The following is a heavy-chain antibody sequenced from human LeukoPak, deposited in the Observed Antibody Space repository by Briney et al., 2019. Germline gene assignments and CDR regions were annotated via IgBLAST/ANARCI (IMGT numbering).Heavy chain of an antibody. CDR2: IVVGSGNT. CDR3: ARGGLLWFGELRYFDY. D-gene: IGHD3-10*01. CDR1: GFTFTTSA. V-gene: IGHV1-58*02. Sequence: SVKVSCKASGFTFTTSAIQWVRQARGQRLEWIGWIVVGSGNTNYAQKFQERVTITRDMSTSTAYMELSSLRSEDTAVYYCARGGLLWFGELRYFDYWGQGTLVTVSS. J-gene: IGHJ4*02.